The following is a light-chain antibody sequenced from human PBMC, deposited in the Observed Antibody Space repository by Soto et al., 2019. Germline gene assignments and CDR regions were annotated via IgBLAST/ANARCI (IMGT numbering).Light chain of an antibody. CDR1: SSDVGGYNY. CDR2: EVS. V-gene: IGLV2-8*01. J-gene: IGLJ2*01. Sequence: QSALTQPPSASGSPGQSVTISCTGTSSDVGGYNYVSWYQRHPGKAPKLMIYEVSKLPSGVPDRFSGAKSYNTTSLTVSGLQAEDEADYYCSYYEGSHTLVVFGGGTKLTVL. CDR3: SYYEGSHTLVV.